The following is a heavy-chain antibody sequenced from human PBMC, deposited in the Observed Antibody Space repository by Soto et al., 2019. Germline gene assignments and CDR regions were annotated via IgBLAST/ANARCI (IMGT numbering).Heavy chain of an antibody. D-gene: IGHD2-15*01. V-gene: IGHV1-18*01. CDR3: ARRQDCSGGSCYSYYYGMDV. J-gene: IGHJ6*02. CDR2: SSAYNGNT. Sequence: QVQLVQSGAEVKKPGASVKVSCKASGYTFTSYGISWVRQAPGQGLEWMGWSSAYNGNTNYAQKLQGRVTMTTDTSTSTAYMELRSLRADDTAVYYCARRQDCSGGSCYSYYYGMDVWGQGTTVTVSS. CDR1: GYTFTSYG.